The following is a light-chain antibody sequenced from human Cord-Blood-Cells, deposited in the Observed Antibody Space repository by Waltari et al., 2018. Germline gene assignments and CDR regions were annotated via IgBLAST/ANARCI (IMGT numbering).Light chain of an antibody. CDR1: VLAQKY. Sequence: SYELTQPSSVSVSPGQTARITCSGDVLAQKYALWFQQKPGQAPVLVIYKDSERPSGIPERFSGSSSGTTVTLTISGAQVEDEADYYCYSAADNNLGVFGGGIKLTVL. V-gene: IGLV3-27*01. J-gene: IGLJ3*02. CDR3: YSAADNNLGV. CDR2: KDS.